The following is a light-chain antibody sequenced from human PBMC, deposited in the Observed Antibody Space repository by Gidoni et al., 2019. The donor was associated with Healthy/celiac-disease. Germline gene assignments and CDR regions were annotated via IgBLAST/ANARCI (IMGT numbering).Light chain of an antibody. CDR2: EVS. CDR1: SSDVGGYNH. J-gene: IGLJ3*02. Sequence: HSALTQPPSTSGSPGQSVTLSCTGTSSDVGGYNHVSWYHQHPDKAPNLMIYEVSKRPSGVPDRFSGYKSGNTASLTVSGLQAEDEADYYCSSYAGSNNYVFGGGTKLTVL. CDR3: SSYAGSNNYV. V-gene: IGLV2-8*01.